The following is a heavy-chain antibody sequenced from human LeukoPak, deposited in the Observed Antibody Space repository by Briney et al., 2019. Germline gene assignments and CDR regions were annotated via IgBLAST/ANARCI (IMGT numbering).Heavy chain of an antibody. CDR1: GFTFSSYW. D-gene: IGHD3-10*01. CDR2: IKTDGSQI. V-gene: IGHV3-7*03. J-gene: IGHJ4*02. CDR3: AKDRTSSGSGIRPLES. Sequence: PGGSLRLSCVASGFTFSSYWMTWVRQARGKGLEWVANIKTDGSQIYYVDSVKGRFTISRDNSKNTLYLQMNSLRAEDTAVYYCAKDRTSSGSGIRPLESWGQGTLVTVSS.